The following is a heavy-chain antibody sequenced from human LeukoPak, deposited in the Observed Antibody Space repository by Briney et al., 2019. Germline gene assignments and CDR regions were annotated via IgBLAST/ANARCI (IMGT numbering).Heavy chain of an antibody. J-gene: IGHJ6*02. CDR1: GYAFTGYY. V-gene: IGHV1-2*02. Sequence: ASVKVSCKASGYAFTGYYMHWVRQAPGQGLEWMGWTNPNSGGTNYAQKFQGRVTMTRDTSISTAYMELSRLRSDDTAVYYCARELGGLRYSGYDRNYYGMDVWGQGTTVTVSS. CDR3: ARELGGLRYSGYDRNYYGMDV. CDR2: TNPNSGGT. D-gene: IGHD5-12*01.